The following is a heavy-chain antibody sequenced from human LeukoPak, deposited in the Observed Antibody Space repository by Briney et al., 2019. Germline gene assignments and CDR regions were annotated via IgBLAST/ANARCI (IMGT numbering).Heavy chain of an antibody. D-gene: IGHD3-22*01. J-gene: IGHJ4*02. CDR3: ARGGGLDYYDNSGYYYG. V-gene: IGHV1-69*01. CDR2: IIPIFGTA. CDR1: GGTFSSYA. Sequence: ASVKVSCKASGGTFSSYAISWVRQAPGQGLEWMGGIIPIFGTANYAQKFQGRVTITADESTSTAYMELSSLRSEDTAVYYCARGGGLDYYDNSGYYYGWGQGTLVTVSS.